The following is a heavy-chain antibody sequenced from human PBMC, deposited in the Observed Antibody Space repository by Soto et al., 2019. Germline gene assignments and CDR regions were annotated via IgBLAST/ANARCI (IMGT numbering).Heavy chain of an antibody. CDR3: AREAGSYGGVEY. J-gene: IGHJ4*02. CDR1: GGTFSSHL. D-gene: IGHD6-19*01. CDR2: IIPEIDRP. V-gene: IGHV1-69*08. Sequence: QVQLVQSGVEVKKPGSSVKVSCKASGGTFSSHLFSWVRQAPGQGLEWMGRIIPEIDRPHYAQKFQRKVTITADKSTNTVYMELISLRSDDTAVYYCAREAGSYGGVEYWGQGTLVTVS.